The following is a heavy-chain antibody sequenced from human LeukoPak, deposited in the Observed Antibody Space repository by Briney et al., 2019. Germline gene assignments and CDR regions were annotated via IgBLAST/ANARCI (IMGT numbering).Heavy chain of an antibody. V-gene: IGHV3-49*04. D-gene: IGHD1-26*01. CDR1: GFTFGDYA. CDR3: SRHIVGARTFFDY. J-gene: IGHJ4*02. Sequence: PGGSLRLSCTASGFTFGDYAMSWVRQAPGKGLEWVGFITSKAYGATTDYAASVKGRFTIARDDTKSIADLQMNSPKSEDTAVYYCSRHIVGARTFFDYWGQGALVTVSS. CDR2: ITSKAYGATT.